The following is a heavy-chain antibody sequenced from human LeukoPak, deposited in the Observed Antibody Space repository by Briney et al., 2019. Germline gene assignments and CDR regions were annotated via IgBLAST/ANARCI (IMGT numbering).Heavy chain of an antibody. J-gene: IGHJ5*02. CDR3: VRSVRLNYDSGSYYAFDP. Sequence: GGSRRLSCAASGFTFSSYWMHWVRQAPGGGLVWVSRINGDGSTTTYADSVKGRFTISRDNTKNTLYLQMNSLRAEDTAVYYCVRSVRLNYDSGSYYAFDPWGQGTLVTVSS. CDR2: INGDGSTT. CDR1: GFTFSSYW. D-gene: IGHD3-10*01. V-gene: IGHV3-74*01.